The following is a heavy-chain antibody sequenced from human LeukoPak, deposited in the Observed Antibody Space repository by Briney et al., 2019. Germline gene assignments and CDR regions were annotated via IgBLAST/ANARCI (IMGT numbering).Heavy chain of an antibody. J-gene: IGHJ4*02. CDR1: GGTFSSYA. Sequence: ASVKVSCKASGGTFSSYAICWVRQAPGQGLEWMGGIIPIFGTANYAQKFQGRVTITTDESTSTAYMELSSLRSEDTAVYYCARGYCSSTSCYYVYWGQGTLVTVSS. D-gene: IGHD2-2*01. V-gene: IGHV1-69*05. CDR2: IIPIFGTA. CDR3: ARGYCSSTSCYYVY.